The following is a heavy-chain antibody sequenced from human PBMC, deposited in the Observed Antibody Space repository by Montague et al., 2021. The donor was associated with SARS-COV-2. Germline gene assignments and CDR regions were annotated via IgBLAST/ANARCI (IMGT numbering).Heavy chain of an antibody. CDR3: ARFPTTYYYDSKAAPATPDAFDN. Sequence: SETLSLTCTVSGGSISSSSYYCCWIRQPPGKVLEWIGSIYYSGSTYYNPSLKRRVTISVDTSKNQFSLKLSYVTAADTAVYYCARFPTTYYYDSKAAPATPDAFDNWGQGTMVTVSS. CDR2: IYYSGST. CDR1: GGSISSSSYY. D-gene: IGHD3-22*01. J-gene: IGHJ3*02. V-gene: IGHV4-39*01.